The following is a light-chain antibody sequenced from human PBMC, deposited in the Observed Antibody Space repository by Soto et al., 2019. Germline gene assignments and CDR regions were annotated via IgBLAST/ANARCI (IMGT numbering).Light chain of an antibody. J-gene: IGKJ5*01. Sequence: DIQMTQSTSSMSASVADSVTLTCRVCHDIDTFSNRYQLSPGEAPKLLIFAASKVKRGVPFRVSGSGSGTEFTLTISSLQPEDIATCYCQKNFSSLSITFGQGTRLEI. CDR2: AAS. CDR1: HDIDTF. V-gene: IGKV1-39*01. CDR3: QKNFSSLSIT.